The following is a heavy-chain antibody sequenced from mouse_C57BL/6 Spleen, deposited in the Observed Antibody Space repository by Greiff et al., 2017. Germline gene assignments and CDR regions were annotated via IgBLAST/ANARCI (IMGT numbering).Heavy chain of an antibody. V-gene: IGHV1-82*01. CDR2: IYPGDGDT. CDR3: ARSLYYYGSSYDWYFDG. J-gene: IGHJ1*03. CDR1: GYAFSSSW. Sequence: VQLQESGPELVKPGASVKISCKASGYAFSSSWMNWVKQRPGKGLEWIGRIYPGDGDTNYNGKFKGKATLTADKSSSTAYMQLSSLASEDSAVYFCARSLYYYGSSYDWYFDGWGTGTTVTVSS. D-gene: IGHD1-1*01.